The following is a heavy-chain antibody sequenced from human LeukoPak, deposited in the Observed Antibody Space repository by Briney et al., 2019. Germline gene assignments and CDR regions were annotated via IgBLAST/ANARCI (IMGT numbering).Heavy chain of an antibody. CDR3: IAYSSGWN. Sequence: GGSLRLSCAASGLTFSNYAMNWVRQVPGKGLEWVSAIRDSGSITYYADSVKGRFTISRDNSKNTLYLQMNSLRAEDTAMYYCIAYSSGWNWGQGTLVTVSS. CDR2: IRDSGSIT. D-gene: IGHD6-19*01. J-gene: IGHJ4*02. CDR1: GLTFSNYA. V-gene: IGHV3-23*01.